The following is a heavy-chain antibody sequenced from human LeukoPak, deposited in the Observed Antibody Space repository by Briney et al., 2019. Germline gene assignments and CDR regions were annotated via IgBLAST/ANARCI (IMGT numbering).Heavy chain of an antibody. CDR3: ARHATTGFTVNRFDP. CDR1: GYRFTNYW. V-gene: IGHV5-51*01. D-gene: IGHD1-26*01. Sequence: LGESLKISCATSGYRFTNYWIGWVRQMPGKGLEFMGIINPGDSDTRYSPSFQGQVTISADKSFSTAYLQFHSLKASDTAMCYCARHATTGFTVNRFDPWGQGTLVTVFS. CDR2: INPGDSDT. J-gene: IGHJ5*02.